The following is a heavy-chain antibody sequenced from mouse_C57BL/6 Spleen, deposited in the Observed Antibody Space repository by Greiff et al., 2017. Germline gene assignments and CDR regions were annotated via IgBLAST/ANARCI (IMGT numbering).Heavy chain of an antibody. CDR1: GFTFNTYA. CDR2: IRSKSSNYAT. D-gene: IGHD2-5*01. CDR3: VAYYSNYGYVDV. V-gene: IGHV10-3*01. J-gene: IGHJ1*03. Sequence: EVQRVESGGGLVQPKGSLKLSCAASGFTFNTYAMHWVRQAPGKGLEWVARIRSKSSNYATYYADSVKDRFTISRDDSQSMLYLQMNNLTTEDTAMYYCVAYYSNYGYVDVWGTGTTVTVSS.